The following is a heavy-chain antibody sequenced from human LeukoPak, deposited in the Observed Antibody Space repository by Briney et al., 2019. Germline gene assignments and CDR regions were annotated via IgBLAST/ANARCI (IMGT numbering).Heavy chain of an antibody. V-gene: IGHV1-18*01. J-gene: IGHJ4*02. CDR1: GYSENFYG. Sequence: ASVKVSCKTSGYSENFYGITWVRQVAGQGLEWMGWISAQHGQTEYAPNSQDRVTMTTDTYTNTAYMELRSLRSDDTAVYYCAGSLGYCASNVCYLKYWGQGTLVTVSS. CDR3: AGSLGYCASNVCYLKY. D-gene: IGHD2-8*01. CDR2: ISAQHGQT.